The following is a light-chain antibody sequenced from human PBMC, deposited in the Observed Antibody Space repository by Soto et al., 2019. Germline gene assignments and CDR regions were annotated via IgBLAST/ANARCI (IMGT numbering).Light chain of an antibody. CDR1: QSISSY. CDR2: GAS. J-gene: IGKJ4*01. CDR3: QQSYSTQLT. Sequence: DIQMTQSPSSLSASVGDRVTITCRASQSISSYLNWYQQKPGKAPKLLIYGASSLQSGVPSRFRGSVSGTDFPLTISRLQPEDFATYYCQQSYSTQLTLGGGTKVEI. V-gene: IGKV1-39*01.